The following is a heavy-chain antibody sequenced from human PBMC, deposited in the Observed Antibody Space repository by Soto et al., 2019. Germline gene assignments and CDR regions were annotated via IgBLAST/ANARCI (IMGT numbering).Heavy chain of an antibody. Sequence: SETLSLTCAVYGGSFSGYYWSWIRQPPGKGLEWIGEINHSGSTNYNPSLKSRVTISVDTSKNQFSLKLSSVTAADTAVYYCARGSHDYGDYASAFDIWGQGTMVTVSS. CDR3: ARGSHDYGDYASAFDI. CDR2: INHSGST. D-gene: IGHD4-17*01. J-gene: IGHJ3*02. V-gene: IGHV4-34*01. CDR1: GGSFSGYY.